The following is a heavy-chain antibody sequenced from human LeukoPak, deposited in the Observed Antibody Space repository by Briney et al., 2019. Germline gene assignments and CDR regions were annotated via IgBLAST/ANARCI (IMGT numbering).Heavy chain of an antibody. Sequence: SVKVSCKASGGTFSSYAISWVRQAPGQGLEWMGGIIPIFGTANYAQKFQGRVTITAEESTSTAYMELSSLRSEDTAVYYCAGSTVTRLAEYFQHWGQGTLVTVSS. J-gene: IGHJ1*01. CDR1: GGTFSSYA. CDR3: AGSTVTRLAEYFQH. V-gene: IGHV1-69*13. D-gene: IGHD4-17*01. CDR2: IIPIFGTA.